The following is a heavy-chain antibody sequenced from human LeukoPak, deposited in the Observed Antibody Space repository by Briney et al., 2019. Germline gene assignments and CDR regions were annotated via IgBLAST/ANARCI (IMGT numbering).Heavy chain of an antibody. CDR2: VRRDGIET. D-gene: IGHD1-26*01. V-gene: IGHV3-74*01. CDR1: GFTFSDYW. Sequence: GGSLRLSCEASGFTFSDYWMHWVRQAPGKGLVWVSRVRRDGIETNYADSVKGRFTISRDNAKNSLYLQMNSLRAEDTAVYYCARDLGVGAPPVDYWGQGTLVTVSS. J-gene: IGHJ4*02. CDR3: ARDLGVGAPPVDY.